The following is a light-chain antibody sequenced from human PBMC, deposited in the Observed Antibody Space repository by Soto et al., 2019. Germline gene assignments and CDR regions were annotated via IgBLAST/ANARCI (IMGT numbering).Light chain of an antibody. CDR3: QHRSNWPQT. CDR1: QSVSDS. V-gene: IGKV3-11*01. CDR2: HAS. J-gene: IGKJ1*01. Sequence: EIVLTQSPATLSLSPGERATLSCRASQSVSDSLAWFQHKPGQAPRLLIFHASSRAAGTPARFSGSGSGTDSSLTIISLEPEDFSVYYCQHRSNWPQTFGQGTRVEFK.